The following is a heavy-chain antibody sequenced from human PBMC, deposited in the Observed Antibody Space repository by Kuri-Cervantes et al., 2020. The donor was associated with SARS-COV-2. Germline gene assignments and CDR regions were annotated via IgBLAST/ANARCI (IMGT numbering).Heavy chain of an antibody. CDR2: INSDGSST. CDR3: AKPPHCSSTGCYGGYYMDV. D-gene: IGHD2-2*01. V-gene: IGHV3-74*01. J-gene: IGHJ6*03. CDR1: GFTFSNYW. Sequence: GESLKISCAASGFTFSNYWMHWVRQGPGKGLVWVSRINSDGSSTSYADSVKGRFTISRDNAKNTLYLQMNSLRAEDTAVYYCAKPPHCSSTGCYGGYYMDVWGKGTTVTVSS.